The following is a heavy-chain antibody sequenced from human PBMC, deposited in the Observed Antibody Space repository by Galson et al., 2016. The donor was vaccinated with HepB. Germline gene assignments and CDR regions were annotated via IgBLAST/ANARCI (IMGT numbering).Heavy chain of an antibody. V-gene: IGHV3-33*01. J-gene: IGHJ4*02. D-gene: IGHD3-22*01. CDR3: VRGHSTAFYYDGGGYSSGDN. CDR1: GFTFSSYG. CDR2: IWYDGGNK. Sequence: SLRLSCAASGFTFSSYGMHWVRQAPGKGLEWVAVIWYDGGNKYYADSVKGRFTISRDNSKNTLYLQMNSLRTEDTAVYYCVRGHSTAFYYDGGGYSSGDNWGQGTLVTVSS.